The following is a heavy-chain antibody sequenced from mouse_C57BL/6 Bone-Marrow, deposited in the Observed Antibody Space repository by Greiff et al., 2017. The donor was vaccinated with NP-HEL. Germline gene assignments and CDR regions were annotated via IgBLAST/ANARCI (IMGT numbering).Heavy chain of an antibody. Sequence: EVKVVESGGGLVKPGGSLKLSCAASGFTFSDYGMHWVRQAPEKGLEWVAYISSGSCTIYYAAPVKGRFTISRDNAHTPLFLQMTSLRSEDTAMYYCARTDYYGSSWNWYFDVWGTGTTVTVSS. CDR3: ARTDYYGSSWNWYFDV. CDR2: ISSGSCTI. J-gene: IGHJ1*03. CDR1: GFTFSDYG. V-gene: IGHV5-17*01. D-gene: IGHD1-1*01.